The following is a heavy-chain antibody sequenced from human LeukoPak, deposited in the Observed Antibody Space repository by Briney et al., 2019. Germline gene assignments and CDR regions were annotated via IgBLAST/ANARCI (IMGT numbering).Heavy chain of an antibody. CDR1: GGSISSYY. CDR2: IYYSGST. D-gene: IGHD3-22*01. CDR3: ARSILDYYESSGHIDY. J-gene: IGHJ4*02. V-gene: IGHV4-59*01. Sequence: PSETLSLTCTVSGGSISSYYWSWIRQPPGKGLEWIGYIYYSGSTNYNPSLKSRVTISVDTSKNQFSLKLSSVTAADTAVYYCARSILDYYESSGHIDYWGQGTLVTVS.